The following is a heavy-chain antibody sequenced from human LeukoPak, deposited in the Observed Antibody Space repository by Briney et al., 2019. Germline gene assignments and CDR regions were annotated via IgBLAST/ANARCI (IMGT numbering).Heavy chain of an antibody. V-gene: IGHV1-3*03. CDR1: GYSFTNYA. CDR2: INAGNGNT. Sequence: GASVKVSCKASGYSFTNYAMNWVRQAPGQGLEWMGWINAGNGNTKYSQEFQGRVTITRDTSASTAYMELSSLRSEDMAVYYCARDSSGYYPNAFDIWGQGTMVTVSS. J-gene: IGHJ3*02. CDR3: ARDSSGYYPNAFDI. D-gene: IGHD3-22*01.